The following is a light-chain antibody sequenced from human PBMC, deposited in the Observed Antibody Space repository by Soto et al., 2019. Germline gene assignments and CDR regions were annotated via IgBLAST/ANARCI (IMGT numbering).Light chain of an antibody. CDR2: DAS. J-gene: IGKJ1*01. CDR3: QQHWT. CDR1: QSISSW. Sequence: DIQMTQSPSTLSASVGDRVTITCRASQSISSWLAWYQQKPGKAPKLLIYDASSLESGVPSRFSGSGSGTEFTLTISSLQPDDFATYYCQQHWTCGQGTKGDI. V-gene: IGKV1-5*01.